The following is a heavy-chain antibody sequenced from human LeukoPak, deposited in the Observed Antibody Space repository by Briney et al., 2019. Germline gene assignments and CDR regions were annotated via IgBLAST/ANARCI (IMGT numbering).Heavy chain of an antibody. V-gene: IGHV4-31*03. CDR2: IYYSGST. J-gene: IGHJ4*02. CDR1: GGSISDAAYY. Sequence: PSQTLSLTCTVSGGSISDAAYYWSWIRQYPGEGLEWIGYIYYSGSTSYNPSLKSRVIISVDTSKKQFSLKLTSVTAADTAVYYCASAPGNSLGQAYFDYWGQGTLVTVSS. D-gene: IGHD4-23*01. CDR3: ASAPGNSLGQAYFDY.